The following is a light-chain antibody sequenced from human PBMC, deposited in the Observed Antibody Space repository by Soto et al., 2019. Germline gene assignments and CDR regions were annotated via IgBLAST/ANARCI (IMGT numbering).Light chain of an antibody. V-gene: IGKV1-39*01. CDR1: QGISTY. J-gene: IGKJ1*01. CDR3: QQSYSTLWT. CDR2: AAS. Sequence: DIQMTQSPSSLSASVGDRVTITCRASQGISTYLNWYQQRPGKAPKLLIYAASSLQSGVPSRFSGSGSETHFTLTISSLQPEDFATYSCQQSYSTLWTFGQGTTVDIK.